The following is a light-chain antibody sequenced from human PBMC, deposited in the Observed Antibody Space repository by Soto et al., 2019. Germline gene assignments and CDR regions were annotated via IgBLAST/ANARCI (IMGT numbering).Light chain of an antibody. CDR3: ASYAGSKTL. J-gene: IGLJ3*02. CDR1: SSDVGGYDY. Sequence: QSALTQPPSASGSPGQSVAISCTGTSSDVGGYDYVSWYQQYPGKAPKLMIYEVNKRSSGVPDRFSGSKSGNTASLTVSGLQVEDESHYYCASYAGSKTLFGGGTKLTVL. V-gene: IGLV2-8*01. CDR2: EVN.